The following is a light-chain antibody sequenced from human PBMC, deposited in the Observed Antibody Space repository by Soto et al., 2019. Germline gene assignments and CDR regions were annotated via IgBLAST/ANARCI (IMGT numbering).Light chain of an antibody. CDR2: GAS. Sequence: EIVMTQSPATLSVSPGERVTLSCRASQSVSGNLAWYQHIPGQAPRLLIYGASPRATGVPARFTGLGSGTQFTLAISRLQTEAFAIYYCPPYHNWQRITFGIGTPLEIK. CDR3: PPYHNWQRIT. J-gene: IGKJ5*01. CDR1: QSVSGN. V-gene: IGKV3-15*01.